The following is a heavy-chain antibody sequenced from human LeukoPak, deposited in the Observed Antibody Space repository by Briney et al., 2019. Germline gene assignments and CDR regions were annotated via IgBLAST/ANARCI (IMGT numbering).Heavy chain of an antibody. CDR1: GFTFDDYG. V-gene: IGHV3-20*04. CDR3: ARGPEYYYDSSGYSFHAFDI. Sequence: RSGGSLRLSCAASGFTFDDYGMSWVRQAPGKGLEWVSGINWNGGSTGYADSVKRRFTISRDNAKNSLYLQMNSLRAEDTALYYCARGPEYYYDSSGYSFHAFDIWGQGTMVTVSS. CDR2: INWNGGST. D-gene: IGHD3-22*01. J-gene: IGHJ3*02.